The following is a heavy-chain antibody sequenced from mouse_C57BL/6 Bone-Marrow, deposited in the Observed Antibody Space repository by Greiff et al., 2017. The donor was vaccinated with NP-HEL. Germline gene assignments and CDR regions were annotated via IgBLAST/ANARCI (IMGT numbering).Heavy chain of an antibody. V-gene: IGHV1-26*01. CDR3: ARGAVITAVSYCDY. CDR1: GYTFTDYY. CDR2: INPNNGGT. D-gene: IGHD1-1*01. Sequence: VQLQQSGPELVKPGASVKISCKASGYTFTDYYMNWVKQSHGKSLEWIGDINPNNGGTSYNQKFKGKATLTVDKSSSTAYMELNSLTSEDSAVXYLARGAVITAVSYCDYRGQGTTLTVSS. J-gene: IGHJ2*01.